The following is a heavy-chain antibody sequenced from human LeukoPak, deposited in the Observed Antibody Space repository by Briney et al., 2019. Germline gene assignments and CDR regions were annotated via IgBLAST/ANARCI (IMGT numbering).Heavy chain of an antibody. CDR2: INHSGST. Sequence: SETLSLTCAVYGGSFSGYYWSWIRQPPGKGLEWIGEINHSGSTNYNPSLKSRVTISVDTSKNQFSLKLSSVTAADTAVYYCARDIRYCDFWSGYYKGGCYFDCWGQGTLVTVSS. J-gene: IGHJ4*02. CDR1: GGSFSGYY. D-gene: IGHD3-3*01. CDR3: ARDIRYCDFWSGYYKGGCYFDC. V-gene: IGHV4-34*01.